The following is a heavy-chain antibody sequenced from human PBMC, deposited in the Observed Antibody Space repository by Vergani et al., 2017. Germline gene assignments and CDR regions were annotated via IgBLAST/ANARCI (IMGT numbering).Heavy chain of an antibody. J-gene: IGHJ4*02. CDR3: AREAGGSEDYDY. D-gene: IGHD5-12*01. CDR1: GYTFTSYD. CDR2: MNPNSGNT. Sequence: QVQLVQSGAEVKKPGASVKVSCKASGYTFTSYDINWVRQATGQGLEWMGWMNPNSGNTNYAQKLQGRVTMTTDTSTSTAYMELRSLRSDDTAVYYCAREAGGSEDYDYWGQGTLVTVSS. V-gene: IGHV1-8*01.